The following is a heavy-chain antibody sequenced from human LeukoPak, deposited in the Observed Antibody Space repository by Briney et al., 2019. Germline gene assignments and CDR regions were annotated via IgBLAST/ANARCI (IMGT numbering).Heavy chain of an antibody. CDR3: ARAIAAPSWYFDL. J-gene: IGHJ2*01. Sequence: SETLSLTCTASGGSISSYYWSWIRQPPGKGLEWIGYIYYSGSTNYNPSLKSRVTISVDTSKNQFSLKLSSVTAADTAVYYCARAIAAPSWYFDLWGRGTLVTVSS. CDR2: IYYSGST. V-gene: IGHV4-59*01. D-gene: IGHD6-6*01. CDR1: GGSISSYY.